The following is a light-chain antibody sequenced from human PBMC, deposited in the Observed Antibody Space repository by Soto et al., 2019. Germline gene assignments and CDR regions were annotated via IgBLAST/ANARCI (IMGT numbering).Light chain of an antibody. J-gene: IGKJ1*01. CDR3: QQYNNWPWT. Sequence: EIGMTQSPATLSVSPGERATLSCRASQSVSGNLAWYQQKPGLAPRLLIYGASTRATGIPARFSGSGSGTEFTLTISSLQSEDFAVYYCQQYNNWPWTFGQGTKVEIK. CDR2: GAS. CDR1: QSVSGN. V-gene: IGKV3-15*01.